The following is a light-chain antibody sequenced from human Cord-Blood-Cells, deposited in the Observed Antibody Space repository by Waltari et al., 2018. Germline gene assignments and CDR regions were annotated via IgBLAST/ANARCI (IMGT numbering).Light chain of an antibody. J-gene: IGLJ2*01. CDR1: SSDVGSYNL. V-gene: IGLV2-23*01. CDR2: EGS. Sequence: QSALTQPASVSGSPGQSITISCTGTSSDVGSYNLVSWYQQHPGKAPKLMIYEGSKRPSGVSNRFSGCKSGNTASLTISGLQAEDESDYYCCSYAGSVVFGGVTKLTVL. CDR3: CSYAGSVV.